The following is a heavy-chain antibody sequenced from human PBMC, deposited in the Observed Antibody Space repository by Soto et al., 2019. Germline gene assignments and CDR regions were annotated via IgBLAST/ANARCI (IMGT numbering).Heavy chain of an antibody. CDR1: GFTFSSYG. D-gene: IGHD1-26*01. J-gene: IGHJ6*02. V-gene: IGHV3-30*03. CDR3: ATSNGGTYYYYGMDV. Sequence: QVQLVESGGGVVQPGRSLRLSCAASGFTFSSYGMHWVRQAPGKGLEWVAVISYDGSTKYYADSVKGRFTISRDNSKNTLYLQMNSLRAEDTAVYYCATSNGGTYYYYGMDVWGQGTTVTVSS. CDR2: ISYDGSTK.